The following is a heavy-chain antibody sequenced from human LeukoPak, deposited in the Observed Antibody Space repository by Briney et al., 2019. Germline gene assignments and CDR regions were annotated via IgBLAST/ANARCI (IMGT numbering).Heavy chain of an antibody. D-gene: IGHD3-22*01. J-gene: IGHJ4*02. CDR1: GGSFSGYY. CDR3: ASTSPKYYYESSGYSSLFDN. Sequence: SETLSLTCAVYGGSFSGYYWSWIRQPPGKGLEWIGEINHSGSTNYNPPLKSRVTISVDTSKNQFSLKLSSVTAADTALYYCASTSPKYYYESSGYSSLFDNWGQGTLVTVSS. V-gene: IGHV4-34*01. CDR2: INHSGST.